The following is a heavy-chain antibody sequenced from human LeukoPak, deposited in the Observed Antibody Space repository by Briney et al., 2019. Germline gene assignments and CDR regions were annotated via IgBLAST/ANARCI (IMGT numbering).Heavy chain of an antibody. Sequence: GRSLRLSCTASGFTFGDYTMNWVRQAPGEGLEWLGFIRSKAYGGTTEYAASVKGRFTISRDDSKNIAYVQMISLKTEDTAVYYCSRNAFSDWCVDSWGQGTLVTVSS. CDR2: IRSKAYGGTT. CDR1: GFTFGDYT. D-gene: IGHD6-19*01. CDR3: SRNAFSDWCVDS. V-gene: IGHV3-49*04. J-gene: IGHJ4*02.